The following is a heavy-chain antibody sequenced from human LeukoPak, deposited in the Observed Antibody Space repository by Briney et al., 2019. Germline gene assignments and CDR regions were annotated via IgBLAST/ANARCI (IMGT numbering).Heavy chain of an antibody. CDR3: ARDLGSMTDHYFDY. V-gene: IGHV4-30-2*01. J-gene: IGHJ4*02. Sequence: TLSLTCAVSGGSISSGGYSWSWIRQPPGKGLEWIGYIYHSGSTYYNPSLKSRVTISVDRSKNQFSLKLSSVTAADTAVYYCARDLGSMTDHYFDYWGQGTLVTVSS. CDR1: GGSISSGGYS. CDR2: IYHSGST. D-gene: IGHD1-26*01.